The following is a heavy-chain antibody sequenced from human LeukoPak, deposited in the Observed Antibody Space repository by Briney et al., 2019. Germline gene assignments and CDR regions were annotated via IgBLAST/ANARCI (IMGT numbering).Heavy chain of an antibody. CDR3: AKWLYSGKYWTGKDYFDY. V-gene: IGHV3-33*06. CDR1: GFPFSSYG. Sequence: PGRSLRLSCAASGFPFSSYGMHWVRQAPGKGLEWVAVIWYDGSKKYYGDSVKGRFTTSRDNSKSTLYLQVNGLRAEDTAVYYCAKWLYSGKYWTGKDYFDYWGQGTLVTVSS. D-gene: IGHD1-26*01. CDR2: IWYDGSKK. J-gene: IGHJ4*02.